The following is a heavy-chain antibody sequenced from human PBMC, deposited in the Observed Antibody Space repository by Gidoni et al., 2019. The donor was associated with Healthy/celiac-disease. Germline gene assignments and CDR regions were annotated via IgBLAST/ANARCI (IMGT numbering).Heavy chain of an antibody. CDR2: IYYSGST. J-gene: IGHJ5*02. CDR1: GGSISSSSYY. Sequence: QLQLQESGPGLVKPSETLSLTCTVSGGSISSSSYYWGWIRQPPGKGLEWIGSIYYSGSTYYNPSIKSRVTISVDTSKNQFSLKLSSVTAADTAVYYCARHRAKYSGRNNWFDPWGQGTLVTVSS. CDR3: ARHRAKYSGRNNWFDP. D-gene: IGHD5-12*01. V-gene: IGHV4-39*01.